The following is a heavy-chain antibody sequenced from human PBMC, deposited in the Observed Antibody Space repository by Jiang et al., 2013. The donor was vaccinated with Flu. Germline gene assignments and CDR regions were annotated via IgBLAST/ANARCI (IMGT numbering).Heavy chain of an antibody. D-gene: IGHD5-18*01. CDR2: INHSGST. CDR3: ARGPISYGSAFDI. V-gene: IGHV4-34*01. CDR1: GGSFSGYY. Sequence: LLKPSETLSLTCAVYGGSFSGYYWSWIRQPPGKGLEWIGEINHSGSTNYNPSLKSQVTISVDTSKNQFSLKLSSVTAADTAVYYCARGPISYGSAFDIWGQGTMVTVSS. J-gene: IGHJ3*02.